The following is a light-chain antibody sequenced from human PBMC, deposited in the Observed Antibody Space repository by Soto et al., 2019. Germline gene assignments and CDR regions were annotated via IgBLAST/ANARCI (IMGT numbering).Light chain of an antibody. CDR2: GAS. Sequence: EVVLTQSPATLSVSPGERAIVSCRASQNVNTNLAWYQQKPGQVPRLLIYGASTGATDIQARFSGSGSGTEFTITITSLQSEDFGVYYCQQYNDWPITLGQGTRLEIK. J-gene: IGKJ5*01. CDR1: QNVNTN. V-gene: IGKV3-15*01. CDR3: QQYNDWPIT.